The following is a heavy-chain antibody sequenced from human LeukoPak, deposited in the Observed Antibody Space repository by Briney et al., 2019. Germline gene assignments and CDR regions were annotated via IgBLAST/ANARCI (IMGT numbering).Heavy chain of an antibody. J-gene: IGHJ4*02. CDR3: AKAGRYFDWLYSTYYFDY. D-gene: IGHD3-9*01. CDR1: GFTFSSYA. V-gene: IGHV3-23*01. CDR2: ISGSGGST. Sequence: GGSLRLSCAASGFTFSSYAMSWVRQAPGKGLEWVSAISGSGGSTYYADSVKGRFTISRDNSKNTLYLQMNGLRAEDTAVYYCAKAGRYFDWLYSTYYFDYWGQGTLVTVSS.